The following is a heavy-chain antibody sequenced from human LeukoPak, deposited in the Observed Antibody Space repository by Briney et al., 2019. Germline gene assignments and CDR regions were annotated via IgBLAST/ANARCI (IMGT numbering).Heavy chain of an antibody. Sequence: GGSLRLSCAASGFMFSSYAMNWVRQVPGKGLEWASTISNTGASPYYADSVKGRFTISRDNPKSTLYLQMDSLRAEDTAVYYCARGDFGVVRPFDFWGQGTLVTVSS. V-gene: IGHV3-23*01. CDR2: ISNTGASP. J-gene: IGHJ4*02. CDR1: GFMFSSYA. D-gene: IGHD3-3*01. CDR3: ARGDFGVVRPFDF.